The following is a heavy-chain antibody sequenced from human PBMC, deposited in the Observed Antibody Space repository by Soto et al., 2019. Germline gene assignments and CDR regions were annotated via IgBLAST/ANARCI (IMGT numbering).Heavy chain of an antibody. CDR2: MDDSGST. CDR1: GGSISSGDYY. V-gene: IGHV4-30-4*01. Sequence: QVQLQESGPGLVKPSQTLSLTCTVSGGSISSGDYYWRWIRQPPGKGLEWIGYMDDSGSTYYNPTLKSRVIISVDTSKNQFSVKLSSVTAADTAVYFWAMADDYNIRLAYWGQGTLVTVSA. CDR3: AMADDYNIRLAY. J-gene: IGHJ4*02. D-gene: IGHD4-4*01.